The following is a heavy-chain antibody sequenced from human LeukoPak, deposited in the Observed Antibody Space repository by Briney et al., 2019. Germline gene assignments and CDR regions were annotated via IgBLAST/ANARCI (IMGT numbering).Heavy chain of an antibody. Sequence: PSETLSLTCTVSGGSISSYYWSWIRQPPGKGLEWIGYIYYSGTTNYNPSLKSRVTISLDTSKNQFSLKLNSVTAADTAVYYCARRRVGAISSYNWFDPWGQGTLVTVSS. V-gene: IGHV4-59*08. CDR1: GGSISSYY. D-gene: IGHD1-26*01. J-gene: IGHJ5*02. CDR2: IYYSGTT. CDR3: ARRRVGAISSYNWFDP.